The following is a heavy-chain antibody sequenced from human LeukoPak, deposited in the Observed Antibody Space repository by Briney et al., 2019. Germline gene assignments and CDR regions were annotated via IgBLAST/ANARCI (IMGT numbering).Heavy chain of an antibody. CDR1: GYSFIKYD. CDR2: INTNTGNP. Sequence: ASVKVSCKAPGYSFIKYDMNWVRQAPGQGLEWMGWINTNTGNPTYAQGFTGRFVFSLDTSVSTAYLQISSLKAEDTAVYYCARVLTGLLWFGELTEGFDPWGQGTLVTVSS. D-gene: IGHD3-10*01. J-gene: IGHJ5*02. V-gene: IGHV7-4-1*02. CDR3: ARVLTGLLWFGELTEGFDP.